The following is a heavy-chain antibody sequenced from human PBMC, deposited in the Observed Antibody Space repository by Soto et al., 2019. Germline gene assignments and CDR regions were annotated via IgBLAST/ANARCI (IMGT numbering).Heavy chain of an antibody. CDR3: AREVPIFGWGNGMDV. CDR2: ISGSSSYP. Sequence: QVHLVESGGGLVKPGGSLRLSCAASGFTFSDYYMSWIRQAPGKGLEWVSYISGSSSYPNYADSVKGRFTISRDNAKNSLYLQMNSLRAEDTAVYYCAREVPIFGWGNGMDVWGQGTTVTVSS. J-gene: IGHJ6*02. CDR1: GFTFSDYY. V-gene: IGHV3-11*06. D-gene: IGHD3-3*02.